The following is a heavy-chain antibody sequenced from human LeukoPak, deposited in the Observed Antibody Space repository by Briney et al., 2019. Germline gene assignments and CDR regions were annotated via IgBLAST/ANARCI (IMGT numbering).Heavy chain of an antibody. CDR1: RGSFSGYY. Sequence: SETLSLTCVVYRGSFSGYYWSWIRQPPGKGLDGIGEINHSGSTNYNPSLKSRVTISVDTSKNQFSLKLSSVTAADTGVYYCASLRRRSSGYKKDYYYMDVWGKGTTATVSS. D-gene: IGHD3-22*01. CDR2: INHSGST. V-gene: IGHV4-34*01. CDR3: ASLRRRSSGYKKDYYYMDV. J-gene: IGHJ6*03.